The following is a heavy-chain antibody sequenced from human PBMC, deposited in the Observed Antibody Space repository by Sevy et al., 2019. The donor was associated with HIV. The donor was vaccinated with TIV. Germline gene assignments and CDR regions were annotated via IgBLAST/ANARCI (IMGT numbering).Heavy chain of an antibody. CDR1: AFTFSSYS. J-gene: IGHJ5*02. V-gene: IGHV3-21*01. CDR2: ISSSSSYI. Sequence: GGSLRLSCAASAFTFSSYSMNWVRQAPGKGLEWVSSISSSSSYIYYADSVKGRFTISRDNAKNSLYLQMNSLRAEDTAVYYCAAGTVVTPYWFDPWGQGTLVTVSS. D-gene: IGHD2-21*02. CDR3: AAGTVVTPYWFDP.